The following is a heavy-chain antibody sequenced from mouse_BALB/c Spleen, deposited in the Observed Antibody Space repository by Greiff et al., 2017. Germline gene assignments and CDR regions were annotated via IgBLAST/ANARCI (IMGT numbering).Heavy chain of an antibody. CDR3: ARITTEWDYAMDY. Sequence: QVQLQQSGAELVRPGVSVKISCKGSGYTFTDYAMHWVKQSHAKSLEWIGVISTYYGDASYNQKFKGKATMTVDKSSSTAYMELARLTSEDSAIYYCARITTEWDYAMDYWGQGTSVTVSS. CDR2: ISTYYGDA. CDR1: GYTFTDYA. J-gene: IGHJ4*01. V-gene: IGHV1S137*01. D-gene: IGHD1-1*01.